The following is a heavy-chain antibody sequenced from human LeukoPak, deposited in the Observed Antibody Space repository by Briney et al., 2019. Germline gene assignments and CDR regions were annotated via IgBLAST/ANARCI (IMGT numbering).Heavy chain of an antibody. CDR1: GGSMSSGDYY. D-gene: IGHD2-21*01. CDR2: IYNSGSP. V-gene: IGHV4-30-4*08. CDR3: GRFHSRNENLQSDI. J-gene: IGHJ3*02. Sequence: SETLSLTCTVSGGSMSSGDYYYTWIRQPLGKGLEWIGFIYNSGSPYYIPSLKSRSTISIDTSKNQFSLKLRSVTAADPSVYYFGRFHSRNENLQSDIWGQGTMVTVS.